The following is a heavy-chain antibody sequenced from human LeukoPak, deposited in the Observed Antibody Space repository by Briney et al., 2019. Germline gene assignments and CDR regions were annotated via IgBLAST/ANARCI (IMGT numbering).Heavy chain of an antibody. V-gene: IGHV3-48*03. CDR3: AREGYGSGRPQYYYYGMDV. CDR2: ISSSGSTI. Sequence: GGSLRLSCAASGFTFSSYEMNWVRQAPGKGLEWVSYISSSGSTIYYADSVKGRFTISRDNAKNSLYLQMNSLRAEDTAVYYCAREGYGSGRPQYYYYGMDVWGQGTTVTVSS. D-gene: IGHD3-10*01. J-gene: IGHJ6*02. CDR1: GFTFSSYE.